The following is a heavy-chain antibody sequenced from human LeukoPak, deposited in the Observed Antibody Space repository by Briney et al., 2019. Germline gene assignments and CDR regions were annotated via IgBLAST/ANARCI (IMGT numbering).Heavy chain of an antibody. CDR3: ARGNYDSSGYYFHFDY. CDR1: GYTFTSYG. J-gene: IGHJ4*02. Sequence: GASVKVSCKASGYTFTSYGISWVRQAPGQGLEWMGWISAYNGNTSYAQKLQGRVTMTTDTSTSTAYMELRSLRSDDTAVYYCARGNYDSSGYYFHFDYWGQGTLVTVSS. D-gene: IGHD3-22*01. V-gene: IGHV1-18*01. CDR2: ISAYNGNT.